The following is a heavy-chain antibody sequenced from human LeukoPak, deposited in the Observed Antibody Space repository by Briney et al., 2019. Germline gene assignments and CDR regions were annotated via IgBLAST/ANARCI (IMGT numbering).Heavy chain of an antibody. CDR2: ISAYNGNT. D-gene: IGHD3-22*01. J-gene: IGHJ4*02. CDR1: GYTFTSYG. Sequence: ASVKVSCKTSGYTFTSYGISWVRQAPGQGLEWMGWISAYNGNTNYAQKLQGRVTMTTDTSTSTAYMELRSLRSDDTAVYYCARERDYYDSSGYDHWGQGTLVTVSS. CDR3: ARERDYYDSSGYDH. V-gene: IGHV1-18*01.